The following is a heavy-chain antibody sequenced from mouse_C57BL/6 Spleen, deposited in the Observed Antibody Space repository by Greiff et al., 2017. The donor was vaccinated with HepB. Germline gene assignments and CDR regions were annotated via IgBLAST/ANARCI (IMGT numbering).Heavy chain of an antibody. J-gene: IGHJ2*01. CDR1: GFTFSSYG. D-gene: IGHD2-3*01. V-gene: IGHV5-6*01. CDR3: ASYDGYFYYFDY. CDR2: ISSGGSYT. Sequence: EVQVVESGGDLVKPGGSLKLSCAASGFTFSSYGMSWVRQTPDKRLEWVATISSGGSYTYYPDSVKGRFTISRDNAKNTLYLQMSSLKSEDTAMYYCASYDGYFYYFDYWGQGTTLTVSS.